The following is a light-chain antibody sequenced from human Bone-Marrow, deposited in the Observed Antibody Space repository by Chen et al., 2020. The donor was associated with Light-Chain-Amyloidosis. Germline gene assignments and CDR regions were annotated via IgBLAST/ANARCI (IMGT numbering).Light chain of an antibody. V-gene: IGKV1-39*01. CDR3: QESHNTPVYS. CDR1: QSISDR. J-gene: IGKJ2*03. Sequence: DIQMTQSPPSLSASVGDRVTITCRASQSISDRLNWYQQKPGKAPKLLIYAASVLQRGVPSRFIGSGSGSHFTLTINSLQPEESAAYFWQESHNTPVYSFGQGTKVEIK. CDR2: AAS.